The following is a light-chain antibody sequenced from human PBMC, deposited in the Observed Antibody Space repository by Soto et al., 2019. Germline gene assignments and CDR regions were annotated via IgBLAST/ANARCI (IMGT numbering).Light chain of an antibody. V-gene: IGLV2-14*01. Sequence: QSVLTQPASVSGSPGQSITISCTGTSSDVGGYNFVSWYQQHPGKAPKLLIYEVSNRPSGVSNRFSGSKSGNTASLTISGLQAEDEADYYCSSYTTSITRVIFSGGTKLTVL. CDR1: SSDVGGYNF. CDR3: SSYTTSITRVI. CDR2: EVS. J-gene: IGLJ2*01.